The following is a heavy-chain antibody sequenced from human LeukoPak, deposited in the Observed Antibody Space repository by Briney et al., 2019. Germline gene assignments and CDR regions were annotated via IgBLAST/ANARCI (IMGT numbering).Heavy chain of an antibody. CDR1: GFTFSSYA. Sequence: PGGSLRLSCAASGFTFSSYAMHWVRQAPGKGLEWVAVISYDGSNKYYADSVKGRFTISRDNSKNTLYLQMNSLRAEDTAVYYCARVAWLSSLYYYYYYYGMDVWGQGTTVTVSS. J-gene: IGHJ6*02. D-gene: IGHD3-22*01. V-gene: IGHV3-30*04. CDR2: ISYDGSNK. CDR3: ARVAWLSSLYYYYYYYGMDV.